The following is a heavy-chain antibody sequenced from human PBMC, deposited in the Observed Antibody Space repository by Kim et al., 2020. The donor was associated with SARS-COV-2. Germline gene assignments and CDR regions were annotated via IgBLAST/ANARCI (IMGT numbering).Heavy chain of an antibody. CDR3: ARGYSSSWYYFEY. J-gene: IGHJ4*02. CDR2: IYSGGST. Sequence: GGSLRLSCAASGFTVSSNYMSWVRQAPGKGLEWVSVIYSGGSTYYADSVKGRFTISRDNSKNTLYLQMNSLRAEDTAVYYCARGYSSSWYYFEYWGQGTLVTVSS. D-gene: IGHD6-13*01. V-gene: IGHV3-53*01. CDR1: GFTVSSNY.